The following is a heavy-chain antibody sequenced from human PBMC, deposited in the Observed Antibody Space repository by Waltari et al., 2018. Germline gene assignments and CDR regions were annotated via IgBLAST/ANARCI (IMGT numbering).Heavy chain of an antibody. D-gene: IGHD3-10*01. Sequence: QAQLQESGPGQEKPSETLSLTCTVSGISITSSYWIWIRQPGGKGLQWIGRTYTRGITNYNPSLKSRVTMSLDTSKNQFSLRLSSVTAADTAVYYCARDKVYYYGSGIDYWGQGTLVTVSS. V-gene: IGHV4-4*07. J-gene: IGHJ4*02. CDR2: TYTRGIT. CDR1: GISITSSY. CDR3: ARDKVYYYGSGIDY.